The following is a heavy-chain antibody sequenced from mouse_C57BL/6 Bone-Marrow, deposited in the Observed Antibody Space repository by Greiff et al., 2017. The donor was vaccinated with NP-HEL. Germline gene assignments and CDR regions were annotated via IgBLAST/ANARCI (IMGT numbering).Heavy chain of an antibody. Sequence: QVQLQQPGAELVKPGASVKMPCKASGYTFTSYWITWVKQRPGQGLEWIGDIYPGSGSTNYNEKFKSKATLTVDTSSSTAYMQLSSLTSEDSAVYYCARSDDYDVYYFDYWGQGTTLTVSS. J-gene: IGHJ2*01. CDR2: IYPGSGST. D-gene: IGHD2-4*01. V-gene: IGHV1-55*01. CDR3: ARSDDYDVYYFDY. CDR1: GYTFTSYW.